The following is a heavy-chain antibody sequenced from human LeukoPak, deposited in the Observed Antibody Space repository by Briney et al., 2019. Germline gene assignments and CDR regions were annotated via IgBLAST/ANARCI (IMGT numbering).Heavy chain of an antibody. CDR1: GFTFSSYA. Sequence: GGSLRLSCAASGFTFSSYAMHWVRQAPGKGLEWVAVISYDGSNKYYADSVKGRFTISRDNSKNTLYLQMNSLRAEDTAVYYCARDQAAAGTFYDRDGLIDYWGQGTLVTVSS. CDR2: ISYDGSNK. D-gene: IGHD6-13*01. J-gene: IGHJ4*02. V-gene: IGHV3-30-3*01. CDR3: ARDQAAAGTFYDRDGLIDY.